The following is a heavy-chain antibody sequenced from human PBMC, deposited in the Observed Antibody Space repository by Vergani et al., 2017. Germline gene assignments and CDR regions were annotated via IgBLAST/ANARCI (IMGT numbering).Heavy chain of an antibody. CDR2: ISSSGSTI. V-gene: IGHV3-48*04. D-gene: IGHD1-7*01. Sequence: EVQLVESGGGLVQPGRSLRLSCAASGFTFSNYWMSWVRQAPGKGLEWVSYISSSGSTIYYADSVKGRFTISRDNAKNSLYLQMNSLRAEDTAVYYCARDRYNWNSPDSYWGQGTLVTVSS. CDR3: ARDRYNWNSPDSY. J-gene: IGHJ4*02. CDR1: GFTFSNYW.